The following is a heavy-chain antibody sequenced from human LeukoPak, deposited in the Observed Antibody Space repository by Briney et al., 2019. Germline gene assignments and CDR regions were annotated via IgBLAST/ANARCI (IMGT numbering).Heavy chain of an antibody. J-gene: IGHJ5*02. CDR2: INQSGTT. D-gene: IGHD6-13*01. CDR3: ASGIAVARGLWFDP. CDR1: GGSFSRYY. Sequence: SETLSLTCDVYGGSFSRYYWSWIRQPPGKGLEWIGEINQSGTTNYNPSLNSRVTISVDTSKNQFSLKLSSVTAADTAVYFCASGIAVARGLWFDPWGQGTLVTVSS. V-gene: IGHV4-34*01.